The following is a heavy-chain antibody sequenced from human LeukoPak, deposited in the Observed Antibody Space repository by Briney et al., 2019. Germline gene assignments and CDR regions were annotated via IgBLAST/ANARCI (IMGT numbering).Heavy chain of an antibody. J-gene: IGHJ6*02. CDR3: ARRSDCSSTSCYTYYYYYYGMDV. Sequence: PGGSLRLSCVASGFTFSSHWMNWVRQAPGKGLEWVSSISSSSSYVYYADSVKGRFTISRDNAKNSLYLQMNSLRAEDTAVYYCARRSDCSSTSCYTYYYYYYGMDVWGQGTTVTVSS. V-gene: IGHV3-21*01. D-gene: IGHD2-2*02. CDR1: GFTFSSHW. CDR2: ISSSSSYV.